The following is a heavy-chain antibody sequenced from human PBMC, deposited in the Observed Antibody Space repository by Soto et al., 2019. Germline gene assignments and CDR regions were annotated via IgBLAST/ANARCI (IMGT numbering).Heavy chain of an antibody. V-gene: IGHV3-48*01. CDR1: GFTFSSYS. D-gene: IGHD3-9*01. J-gene: IGHJ3*02. CDR2: ISSSSSTI. Sequence: EVQLVESGGGLVQPGGSLRLSCAASGFTFSSYSMNWVRQAPGKGLEWVPYISSSSSTIYYADSVKGRFTISRDNAKNSLYLQMNSLRAEDTAVYYCARGGWFYYDILTGWQAFDIWGQGTMVTVSS. CDR3: ARGGWFYYDILTGWQAFDI.